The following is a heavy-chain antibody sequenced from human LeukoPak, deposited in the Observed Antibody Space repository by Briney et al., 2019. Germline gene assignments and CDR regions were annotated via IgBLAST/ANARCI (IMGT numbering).Heavy chain of an antibody. CDR3: ATSGGRRLGYFDY. D-gene: IGHD2-15*01. Sequence: SETLSLTCTVSGGSISSYYWSWIRQPPVKGLEWIGYIYYSGSTNYNPSLKSRVTISVDTSKNQFSLKLSSVTAADTAVYYCATSGGRRLGYFDYWGQGTLVTVSS. J-gene: IGHJ4*02. V-gene: IGHV4-59*01. CDR2: IYYSGST. CDR1: GGSISSYY.